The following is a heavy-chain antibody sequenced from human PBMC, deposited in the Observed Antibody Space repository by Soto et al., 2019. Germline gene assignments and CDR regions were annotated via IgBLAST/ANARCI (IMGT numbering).Heavy chain of an antibody. V-gene: IGHV3-66*01. CDR2: ISNRGDT. Sequence: EVQLVGSGGGLVQPGGSLRLSCTASGFIVSNTYVNWVRQAPGKGLEWVSDISNRGDTHYADSVRGRFSLSRDISDNTLHLQMNNLRVEDTAVYYCAREPRYCRGGSCSITGDAYDIWGQGTMVTVSS. J-gene: IGHJ3*02. D-gene: IGHD2-15*01. CDR1: GFIVSNTY. CDR3: AREPRYCRGGSCSITGDAYDI.